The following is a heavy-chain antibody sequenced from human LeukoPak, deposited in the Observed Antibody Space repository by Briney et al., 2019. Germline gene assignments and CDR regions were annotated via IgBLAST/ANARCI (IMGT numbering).Heavy chain of an antibody. J-gene: IGHJ6*02. Sequence: GGSLRLSCAASGFTFSSYAMSWVRQAPGKGLEWVTAISGSGGSTYYADSLKGRFTISRDNPRNTLYLQMNNLRLEDTAVYYCARYGSGSYQAPFYFYHGMDVWGQGTTVNVSS. CDR3: ARYGSGSYQAPFYFYHGMDV. V-gene: IGHV3-23*01. CDR2: ISGSGGST. D-gene: IGHD3-10*01. CDR1: GFTFSSYA.